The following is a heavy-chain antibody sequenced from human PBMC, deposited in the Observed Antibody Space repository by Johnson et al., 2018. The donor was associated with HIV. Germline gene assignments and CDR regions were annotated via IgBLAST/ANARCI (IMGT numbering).Heavy chain of an antibody. CDR2: INADGGAT. D-gene: IGHD4-17*01. Sequence: VQLVESGGGLVQPGRSLRLSCQASGLSFEDHAMHWVRQVPVKGLVWVSRINADGGATTYADSVKGRFTISRDNAKNTLYLQMNSLRAEDTAVYYCAREATVTLLHQWAFDIWGQGTMVTVSS. CDR1: GLSFEDHA. CDR3: AREATVTLLHQWAFDI. J-gene: IGHJ3*02. V-gene: IGHV3-9*01.